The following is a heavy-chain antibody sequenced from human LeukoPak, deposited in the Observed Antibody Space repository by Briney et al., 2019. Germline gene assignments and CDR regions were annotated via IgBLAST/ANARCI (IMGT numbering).Heavy chain of an antibody. CDR3: PSDLTCFGELSLYYFYY. CDR2: INSDGSRT. J-gene: IGHJ4*02. V-gene: IGHV3-74*01. D-gene: IGHD3-10*01. CDR1: GVTFSSYG. Sequence: GGSLRLSCTASGVTFSSYGMNWVRQAPGKGLEWVSRINSDGSRTNYAEYVKGRFTISRDNPIHTLYLQMTSLRADDTAVYYFPSDLTCFGELSLYYFYYWGQGTLVTVSS.